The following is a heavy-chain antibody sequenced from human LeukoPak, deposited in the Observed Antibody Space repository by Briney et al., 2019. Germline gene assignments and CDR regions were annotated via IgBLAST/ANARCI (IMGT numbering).Heavy chain of an antibody. CDR1: GFIFSTYA. CDR3: AKDWNPSPNWFGP. Sequence: PGGSLRLSCAASGFIFSTYAMNWVRPAPGKGLEWISGVSNSGVSTNYAASVKGRFTISRDNSKNMLYLQMNGLRAEDTAVYYCAKDWNPSPNWFGPWGQGTLVIVSS. D-gene: IGHD1-1*01. CDR2: VSNSGVST. V-gene: IGHV3-23*01. J-gene: IGHJ5*02.